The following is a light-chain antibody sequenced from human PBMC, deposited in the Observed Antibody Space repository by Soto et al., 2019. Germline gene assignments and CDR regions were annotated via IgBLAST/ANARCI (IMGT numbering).Light chain of an antibody. CDR2: GAS. CDR3: QQRSSWPWT. J-gene: IGKJ1*01. CDR1: QSVSSNY. Sequence: EIVLTQSPGTLSLSPGERATLSCRASQSVSSNYLAWYQQTPGRAPRLLIYGASSRATGIPDRFSGSGSGTDFTLTITRLEPEDFALFYCQQRSSWPWTFGQGTRVEIK. V-gene: IGKV3D-20*02.